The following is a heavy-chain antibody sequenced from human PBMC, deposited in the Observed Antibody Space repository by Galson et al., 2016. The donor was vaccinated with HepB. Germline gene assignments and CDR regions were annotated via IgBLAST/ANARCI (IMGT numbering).Heavy chain of an antibody. V-gene: IGHV3-30-3*01. CDR3: ARPQGWDQAFDI. CDR2: ISYGGSNK. Sequence: SLRLSCAASGFTFTNYALHWVRQAPGKGLEWVAVISYGGSNKSYADSVKGRFTISRDNSNNTLYLQMNSLRAEDTAVYYCARPQGWDQAFDIWGQRTMVTVSS. CDR1: GFTFTNYA. J-gene: IGHJ3*02. D-gene: IGHD6-19*01.